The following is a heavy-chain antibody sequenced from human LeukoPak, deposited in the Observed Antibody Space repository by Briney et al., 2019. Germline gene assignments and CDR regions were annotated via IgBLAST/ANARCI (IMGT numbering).Heavy chain of an antibody. V-gene: IGHV3-53*01. CDR3: TVAGTDVGYYFDY. Sequence: GGSLRLSCAASGFTVSSNYMSWVRQAPGKGLEWVSVIYSGGSTYYADSVKGRFTISRDNSKNTLYLQMNSLRAEDTAVYYCTVAGTDVGYYFDYWGQGTLVTVSS. J-gene: IGHJ4*02. D-gene: IGHD6-19*01. CDR2: IYSGGST. CDR1: GFTVSSNY.